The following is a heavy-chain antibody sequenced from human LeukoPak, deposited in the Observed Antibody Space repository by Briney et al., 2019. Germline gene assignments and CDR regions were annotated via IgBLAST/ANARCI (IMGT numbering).Heavy chain of an antibody. J-gene: IGHJ4*02. V-gene: IGHV3-9*01. CDR3: AKGPFFYYDASGYNYFDS. CDR1: EFTFDDYA. CDR2: ISWNSGSI. D-gene: IGHD3-22*01. Sequence: GGSLRLSCAASEFTFDDYAMHWVRQAPGKGLEWVSGISWNSGSIGYADSVKGRFTTSRDNSKDTLYLQMNSLRVEDTGIYYCAKGPFFYYDASGYNYFDSWGQGTLVTVSS.